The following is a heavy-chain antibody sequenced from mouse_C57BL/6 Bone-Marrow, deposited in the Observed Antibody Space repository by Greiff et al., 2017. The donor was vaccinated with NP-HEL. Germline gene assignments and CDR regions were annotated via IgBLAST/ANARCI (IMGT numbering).Heavy chain of an antibody. CDR2: ISNGGGST. D-gene: IGHD1-1*01. CDR3: ERRHGISALDSLDY. CDR1: GFTFSDYY. J-gene: IGHJ2*01. Sequence: EVKLVESGGGLVQPGGSLKLSCAASGFTFSDYYMSWVRQTPEKGLEWVAYISNGGGSTYYQDTVKGRFTLTRDNAKNTLYLQMSRLKSEDTAMYYCERRHGISALDSLDYWGQGTTLTVSS. V-gene: IGHV5-12*01.